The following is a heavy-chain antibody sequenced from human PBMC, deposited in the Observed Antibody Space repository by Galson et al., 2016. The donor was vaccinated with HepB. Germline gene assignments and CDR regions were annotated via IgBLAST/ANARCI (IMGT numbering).Heavy chain of an antibody. CDR3: VKTPPRFTMIDSNIH. V-gene: IGHV3-23*01. Sequence: SLRLSCAASGFTSSAYVMTWVRQAPGKGLEWVSSIGGYGDKTYYADTVEGRFTIFRDIPKNSLILQMNSLRAEDTAVYYCVKTPPRFTMIDSNIHWGQGTLVTVSS. CDR1: GFTSSAYV. D-gene: IGHD3-22*01. J-gene: IGHJ4*02. CDR2: IGGYGDKT.